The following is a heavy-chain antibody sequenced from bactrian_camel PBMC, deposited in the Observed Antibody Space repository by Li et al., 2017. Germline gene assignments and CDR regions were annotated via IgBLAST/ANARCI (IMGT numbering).Heavy chain of an antibody. Sequence: VQLVESGGGTVPPGGSLTLSCAISGFLFGPDRYCMGWFRQVPGKERELVAVIDSNDFIRYSDAVQGRFTLSKDDAKNSFFLQMNSLKPEDSDIYYCAAARQASAVATDLRECAGEGMDYWAKGTQVTVS. CDR1: GFLFGPDR. CDR2: IDSNDFI. V-gene: IGHV3S53*01. J-gene: IGHJ7*01. D-gene: IGHD7*01.